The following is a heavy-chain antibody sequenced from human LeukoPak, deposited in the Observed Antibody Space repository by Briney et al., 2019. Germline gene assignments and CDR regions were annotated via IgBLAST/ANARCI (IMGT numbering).Heavy chain of an antibody. CDR1: GYKFTTYW. D-gene: IGHD1-26*01. V-gene: IGHV5-51*01. CDR3: ARSTDYYRHNWFDS. CDR2: IYPGDSDT. J-gene: IGHJ5*01. Sequence: GESLKISCEPSGYKFTTYWISWVRQMPGKGLEWVGVIYPGDSDTRYSPSFQGHVTISADTSFSTAYLQWVSLSTSDSAVYYRARSTDYYRHNWFDSWGQGTLVTVSS.